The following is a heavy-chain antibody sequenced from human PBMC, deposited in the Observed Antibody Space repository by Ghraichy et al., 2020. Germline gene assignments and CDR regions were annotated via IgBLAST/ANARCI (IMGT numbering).Heavy chain of an antibody. V-gene: IGHV4-39*01. CDR2: VSHIDTS. D-gene: IGHD1-1*01. CDR3: VRQPPLMTTGGLTVQSFAFDV. J-gene: IGHJ3*01. Sequence: SQTLSLTCTLSGAFIANSRYLWGWVRQTPGKGLEWIGSVSHIDTSYNNPSLRGRVTISVDTAKSQFSLTLRSVSAADTAIYYCVRQPPLMTTGGLTVQSFAFDVWGQGTRVAVSS. CDR1: GAFIANSRYL.